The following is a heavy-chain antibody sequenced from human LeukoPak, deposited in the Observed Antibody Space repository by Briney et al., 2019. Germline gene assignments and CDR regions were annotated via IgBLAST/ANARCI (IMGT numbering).Heavy chain of an antibody. CDR3: ARELFGSGSCPDY. CDR2: IKQDGSEK. D-gene: IGHD3-10*01. CDR1: GFTLSKFW. V-gene: IGHV3-7*01. Sequence: GGSLRLSCEASGFTLSKFWMNWVRQAPGKGLEWVANIKQDGSEKRYVDSVKGRFSISRDNSKNTVYLQINSLRAEDTAVYYCARELFGSGSCPDYWGQGTRVTVSS. J-gene: IGHJ4*02.